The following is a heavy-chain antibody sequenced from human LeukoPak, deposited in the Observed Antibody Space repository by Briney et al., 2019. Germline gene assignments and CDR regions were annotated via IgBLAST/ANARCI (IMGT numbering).Heavy chain of an antibody. CDR1: GFTFSSYW. CDR3: GRVGEKGY. V-gene: IGHV3-74*01. Sequence: GGSLRLSCAASGFTFSSYWMHWARQAPGKGLVWLSDISSDGKTSRYADSVNGRFTVSRDNAKNTLNLQMNSLRAEDTAVYYCGRVGEKGYWGQGTLVTVSS. CDR2: ISSDGKTS. D-gene: IGHD3-3*01. J-gene: IGHJ4*02.